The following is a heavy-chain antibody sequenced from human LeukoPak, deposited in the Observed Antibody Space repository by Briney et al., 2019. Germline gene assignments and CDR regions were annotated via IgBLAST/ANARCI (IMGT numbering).Heavy chain of an antibody. CDR2: IWYDGSNK. D-gene: IGHD2-15*01. CDR3: AGGRKGYCSGGSCYSLGGYYYGMDV. V-gene: IGHV3-33*01. CDR1: GFTFSSYG. Sequence: PGGSLRLSCAASGFTFSSYGMHWVRQAPGKGLEWVAVIWYDGSNKYYADSVKGRFTISRDNSKNTLYLQMNSLRAEDTAVYYCAGGRKGYCSGGSCYSLGGYYYGMDVWGQGTTVTVSS. J-gene: IGHJ6*02.